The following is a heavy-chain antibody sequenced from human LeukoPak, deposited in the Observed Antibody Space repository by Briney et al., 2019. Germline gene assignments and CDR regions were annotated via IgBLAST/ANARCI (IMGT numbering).Heavy chain of an antibody. CDR1: GGSISSSSYY. D-gene: IGHD1-14*01. Sequence: PSETLSLTCTVSGGSISSSSYYWGWIRQPPRKGLEWIGSIYYSGSTYYNPSLKSRVTISVDTSKNQFSLKLSSVTAADTAVYYCARDAGFAVRRELPERAFDIWGQGTMVTVSS. CDR2: IYYSGST. V-gene: IGHV4-39*07. CDR3: ARDAGFAVRRELPERAFDI. J-gene: IGHJ3*02.